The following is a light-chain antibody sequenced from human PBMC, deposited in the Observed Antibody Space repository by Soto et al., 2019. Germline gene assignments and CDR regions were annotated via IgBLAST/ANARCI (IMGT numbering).Light chain of an antibody. Sequence: LTQPASVSGSAGQSVTISCTGTSSDVGDYNYVSWYQQHPGKAPKLMIYDVSNRPSGVSNRFSGSKSGNTASLTISGLQAEDEADYYCSSYTRSSTPGYVFGTGTKVTVL. CDR2: DVS. V-gene: IGLV2-14*03. CDR3: SSYTRSSTPGYV. CDR1: SSDVGDYNY. J-gene: IGLJ1*01.